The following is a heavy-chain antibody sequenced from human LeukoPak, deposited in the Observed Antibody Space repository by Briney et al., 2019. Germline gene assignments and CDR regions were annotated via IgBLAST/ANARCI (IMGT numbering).Heavy chain of an antibody. V-gene: IGHV3-48*03. CDR1: GFTFSSYE. CDR3: ARESEHSVSQVDFDL. CDR2: FKRCRSTI. Sequence: GGSLTLPCAASGFTFSSYEMNCVRQAPGKGLVGFSYFKRCRSTIYYADSVKGRFTISRDNAKNSLYLQMNSLRGEDTAVYYCARESEHSVSQVDFDLWGQGTMVTVSS. J-gene: IGHJ3*01. D-gene: IGHD2-15*01.